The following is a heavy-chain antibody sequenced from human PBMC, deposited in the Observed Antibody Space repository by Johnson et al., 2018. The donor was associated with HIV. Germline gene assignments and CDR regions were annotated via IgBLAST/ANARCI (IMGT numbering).Heavy chain of an antibody. V-gene: IGHV3-30*18. CDR3: AKGIAARTDAFDI. Sequence: QLVESGGGVVQSGRSLRLSCAASGFTFSSYGMHWVRQAPGKGLEWVAVISYDGSNKYYADSVKGRFTISRDNSKNTLYLQMNSLRAEDTAVYYCAKGIAARTDAFDIWGQGTMVTVSS. D-gene: IGHD6-6*01. CDR1: GFTFSSYG. CDR2: ISYDGSNK. J-gene: IGHJ3*02.